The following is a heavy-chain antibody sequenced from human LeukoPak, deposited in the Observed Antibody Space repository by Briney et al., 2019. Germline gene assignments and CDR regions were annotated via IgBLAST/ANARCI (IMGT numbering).Heavy chain of an antibody. V-gene: IGHV4-31*03. CDR3: ARAYCGGDCYFYYYYGMDV. J-gene: IGHJ6*02. Sequence: SQTLSLTCTVSGGSISSGGYYWSWVRQHPGTGREWLGYIYYSGSTYYNPSLKSRVTISVDTSKNQFSLKLSSVTAADTAVYYCARAYCGGDCYFYYYYGMDVWGQGTTVTVSS. D-gene: IGHD2-21*02. CDR1: GGSISSGGYY. CDR2: IYYSGST.